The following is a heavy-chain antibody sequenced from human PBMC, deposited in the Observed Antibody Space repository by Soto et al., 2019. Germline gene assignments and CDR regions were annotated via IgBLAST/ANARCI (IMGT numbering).Heavy chain of an antibody. CDR1: GFNFNDYV. CDR3: AKDMENGYNTYYYYGMDV. J-gene: IGHJ6*04. D-gene: IGHD3-10*01. Sequence: GGSLRLSCAASGFNFNDYVMHWVRQAPGKGLEWVSSISWNSVSIGYADSVKGRFTISRDNAKNSLYLQMNSLRAEDTALYYCAKDMENGYNTYYYYGMDVWGEGTTVTVYS. CDR2: ISWNSVSI. V-gene: IGHV3-9*01.